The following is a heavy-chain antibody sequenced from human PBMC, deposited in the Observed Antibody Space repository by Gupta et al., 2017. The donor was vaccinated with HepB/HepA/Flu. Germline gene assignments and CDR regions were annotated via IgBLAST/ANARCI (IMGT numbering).Heavy chain of an antibody. CDR1: GFAINDYA. CDR3: AKDLYYDSSGYRIGH. Sequence: EVQLVESGGGVVQPGGSLRLSCAVSGFAINDYAMHWVRQFPGKGLEWVSLIKGSGGRTQYADSVEGRFTISRDHSKNSLYLQMNSLRIEDTAIYYCAKDLYYDSSGYRIGHWGQGTLVTVSS. V-gene: IGHV3-43*02. CDR2: IKGSGGRT. J-gene: IGHJ4*02. D-gene: IGHD3-22*01.